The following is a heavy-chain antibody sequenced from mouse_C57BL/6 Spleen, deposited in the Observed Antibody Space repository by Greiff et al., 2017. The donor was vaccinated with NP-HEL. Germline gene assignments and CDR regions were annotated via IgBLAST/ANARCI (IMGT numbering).Heavy chain of an antibody. CDR2: INPDSSTI. CDR1: GIDFSRYW. D-gene: IGHD1-1*01. J-gene: IGHJ1*03. Sequence: EVQLQQSGGGLVQPGGSLKLSCAASGIDFSRYWMSWVRRAPGKGLEWIGEINPDSSTINYAPSLKDKFIISRDNAKNTLYLQMSKVRSEDTALYYCARPGYYGSSNWYFDVWGTGTTVTVSS. CDR3: ARPGYYGSSNWYFDV. V-gene: IGHV4-1*01.